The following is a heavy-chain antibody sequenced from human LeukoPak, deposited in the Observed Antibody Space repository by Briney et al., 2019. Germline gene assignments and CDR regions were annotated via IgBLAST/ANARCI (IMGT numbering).Heavy chain of an antibody. CDR1: GFTFSSYD. CDR3: ARGYSGYFYY. Sequence: GGSQRLFCAASGFTFSSYDMHWVRQAPGKGLEWVAVIWYDGSNKYYADSVKGRFTISRDNSKNTLYLQMNSLRAEDTAVYYCARGYSGYFYYWGAGTLGTVSS. D-gene: IGHD5-12*01. CDR2: IWYDGSNK. J-gene: IGHJ4*02. V-gene: IGHV3-33*01.